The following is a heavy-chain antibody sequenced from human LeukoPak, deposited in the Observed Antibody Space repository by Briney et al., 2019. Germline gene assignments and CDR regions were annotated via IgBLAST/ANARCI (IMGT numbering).Heavy chain of an antibody. Sequence: ASVRVSCKASGYTFISYNINWLRQATGQGLEWMGWVNPRSGDAGYLQKFQGRLTITRDSSIDTAYMDLSGLNSEDTAVYYCARGVPLGYCTYGVCYPPYYFGYWGQGTLVTASS. CDR1: GYTFISYN. CDR2: VNPRSGDA. D-gene: IGHD2-8*01. J-gene: IGHJ4*02. V-gene: IGHV1-8*03. CDR3: ARGVPLGYCTYGVCYPPYYFGY.